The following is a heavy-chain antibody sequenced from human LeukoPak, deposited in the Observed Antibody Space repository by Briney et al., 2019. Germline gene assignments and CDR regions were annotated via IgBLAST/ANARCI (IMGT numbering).Heavy chain of an antibody. D-gene: IGHD5-12*01. J-gene: IGHJ3*01. CDR1: GGSISSHY. V-gene: IGHV4-59*06. CDR3: ARDYRFDSGYDLLDAFDV. Sequence: SETLSLTCTVSGGSISSHYWSWIRQHPGKGLEWIAYIYYSGSSSYNPSLKSRVTISVDTSKNQFSLKLSSVTAADTAVYYCARDYRFDSGYDLLDAFDVWGQGTMVTVSS. CDR2: IYYSGSS.